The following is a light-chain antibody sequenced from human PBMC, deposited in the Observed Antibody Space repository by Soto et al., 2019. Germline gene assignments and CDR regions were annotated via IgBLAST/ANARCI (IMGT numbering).Light chain of an antibody. CDR1: SSDVGGYNY. V-gene: IGLV2-14*01. CDR2: EVS. CDR3: NSYTSSSTHV. J-gene: IGLJ1*01. Sequence: QSALTQPASVSGSPGQSITISCTGTSSDVGGYNYVSWYQQHPGKAPKLMIYEVSNRPSGVSNRFSGSKSGNTASLTISGLQAEDEADYYCNSYTSSSTHVFGPGTKVTVL.